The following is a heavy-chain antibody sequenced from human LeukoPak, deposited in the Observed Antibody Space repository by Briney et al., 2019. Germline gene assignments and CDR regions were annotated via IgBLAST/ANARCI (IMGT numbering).Heavy chain of an antibody. Sequence: PGGSLRLSCAASGFTFRSYAMSWVRQGPARGLEWVSSIRGGGETFYADSVKGRFTISRDDSKNTLSLQMNSLRAEDTAIYYCAKDGPLTVTGYFDSWGQGTLVTVSS. J-gene: IGHJ4*02. CDR1: GFTFRSYA. V-gene: IGHV3-23*01. CDR2: IRGGGET. D-gene: IGHD4-11*01. CDR3: AKDGPLTVTGYFDS.